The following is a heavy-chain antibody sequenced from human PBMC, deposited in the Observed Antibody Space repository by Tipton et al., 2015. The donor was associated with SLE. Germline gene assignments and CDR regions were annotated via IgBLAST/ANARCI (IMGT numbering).Heavy chain of an antibody. V-gene: IGHV4-59*11. CDR1: GGSISSHY. D-gene: IGHD4-17*01. CDR2: IYYNRHT. J-gene: IGHJ4*02. Sequence: TLSLTCTVSGGSISSHYWGWIRQPPGKGLEWIGYIYYNRHTNYIPSLESRVTISIDTSKNQFSLSLKSVTAADTAVYYCARGSVRADDYWGQGTLVTVSS. CDR3: ARGSVRADDY.